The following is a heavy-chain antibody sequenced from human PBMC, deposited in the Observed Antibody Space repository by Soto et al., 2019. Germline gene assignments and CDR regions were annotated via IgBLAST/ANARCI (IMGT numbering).Heavy chain of an antibody. V-gene: IGHV3-30*18. CDR1: GFTFSSYG. D-gene: IGHD3-10*01. CDR3: AKSITMVRGPLLGGLWFAP. J-gene: IGHJ5*02. Sequence: QVQLVESGGGVVQPGRSLRLSCAASGFTFSSYGMHWVRQAPGKGLEWVAVISYDGSNKYYAYSVKGRFTISRDNSKNTLYLQMNSLRAEDTAVYYCAKSITMVRGPLLGGLWFAPWGQGTLVTVPS. CDR2: ISYDGSNK.